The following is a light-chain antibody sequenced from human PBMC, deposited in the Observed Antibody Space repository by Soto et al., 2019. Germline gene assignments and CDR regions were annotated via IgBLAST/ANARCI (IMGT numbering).Light chain of an antibody. Sequence: DIQMTQSPSSLSASVGDRVTITCRASESISTWLAWYQQKPGKAPKLLIYGASSLESGVPPRFSGDGSETDFTLTISSLQRDDFGTYYCQQYSRLWSFGQGTKVELE. CDR1: ESISTW. J-gene: IGKJ1*01. CDR2: GAS. V-gene: IGKV1-5*03. CDR3: QQYSRLWS.